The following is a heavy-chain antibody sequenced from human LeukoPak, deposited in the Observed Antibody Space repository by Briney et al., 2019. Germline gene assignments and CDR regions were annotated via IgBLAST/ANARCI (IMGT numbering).Heavy chain of an antibody. CDR3: ARHGDQYSSGWTSDWFDP. CDR2: IYYSGST. V-gene: IGHV4-59*08. J-gene: IGHJ5*02. Sequence: PSETLSLTCTVSGGSISSYYWSWIRQPPGKGLEWIGYIYYSGSTNYNPSLKSRVTISVDTSKNQFSLKLSSVTAADTAVYYCARHGDQYSSGWTSDWFDPWGQGTLVTVSS. D-gene: IGHD6-25*01. CDR1: GGSISSYY.